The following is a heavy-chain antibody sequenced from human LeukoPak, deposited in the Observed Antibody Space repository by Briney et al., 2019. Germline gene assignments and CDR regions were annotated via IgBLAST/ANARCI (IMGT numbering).Heavy chain of an antibody. Sequence: ASVKVSCKASGYTFTGYYMHWVRQAPGQGLEWMGRVNPNSGGTNYAQKFQGRVTMTRDTSISTAHMELSRLRSDDTAVYYCARDDYDSSGYYDYWGQGTLVTVSS. V-gene: IGHV1-2*06. CDR2: VNPNSGGT. CDR3: ARDDYDSSGYYDY. D-gene: IGHD3-22*01. CDR1: GYTFTGYY. J-gene: IGHJ4*02.